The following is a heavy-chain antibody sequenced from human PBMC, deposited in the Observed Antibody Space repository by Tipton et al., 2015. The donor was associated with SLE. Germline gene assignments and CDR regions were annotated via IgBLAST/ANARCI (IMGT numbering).Heavy chain of an antibody. J-gene: IGHJ4*02. D-gene: IGHD3-3*01. V-gene: IGHV1-46*01. Sequence: QLVQSGPEVKKPGASVKVSCKASGYTFTSYYIHWVRQAPGQGLEWLGIINPSAGSTSYAQKFQGRVTMTRDTSTSTVYMELNSLRSDDTAVYYCARELTIFGVVEDYWGQGTLVTVSS. CDR3: ARELTIFGVVEDY. CDR1: GYTFTSYY. CDR2: INPSAGST.